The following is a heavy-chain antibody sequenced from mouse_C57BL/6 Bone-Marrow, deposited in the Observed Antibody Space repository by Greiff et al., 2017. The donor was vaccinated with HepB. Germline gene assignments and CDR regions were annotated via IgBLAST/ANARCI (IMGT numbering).Heavy chain of an antibody. CDR1: GYTFTSYW. CDR3: ARLLRYYFDY. CDR2: IHPNSGST. V-gene: IGHV1-64*01. Sequence: QVQLQQPGAELVKPGASVKLSCRASGYTFTSYWMHWVKQRPGQGLEWIGMIHPNSGSTNYNEKFKSKATLTVDKSSSTAYMQLSSLTSEDSAVYYCARLLRYYFDYWGQGTTLTVSS. J-gene: IGHJ2*01. D-gene: IGHD1-1*01.